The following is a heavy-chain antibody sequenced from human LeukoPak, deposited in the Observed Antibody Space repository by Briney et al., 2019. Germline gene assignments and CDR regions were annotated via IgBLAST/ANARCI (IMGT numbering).Heavy chain of an antibody. Sequence: ASVKVSCKASGYIFTRAFIHWVRQAPGQGPEWMGVMNPVDGRTDYAQSFQGRVTMTRDTSTSTVYMELSSLRSEDTAVYYCARVLGTFFDHWGQGTLVTVSS. CDR3: ARVLGTFFDH. V-gene: IGHV1-46*01. J-gene: IGHJ4*02. D-gene: IGHD1-14*01. CDR1: GYIFTRAF. CDR2: MNPVDGRT.